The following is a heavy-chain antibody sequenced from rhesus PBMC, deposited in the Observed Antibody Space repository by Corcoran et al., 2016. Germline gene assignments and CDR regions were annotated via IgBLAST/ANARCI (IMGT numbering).Heavy chain of an antibody. CDR3: ASSPYSNYGLDS. Sequence: QVQLQESGTRLVKLSETLSVTCAVSGSSISSCIWRWLRQAPGKGLEWVGYIYVSGVSTNYIPSLQRRVTLSVNTSKKQFSLKLSSVTDADTAVCYCASSPYSNYGLDSWGQGVVVTVSS. CDR2: IYVSGVST. V-gene: IGHV4-169*02. D-gene: IGHD4-23*01. CDR1: GSSISSCI. J-gene: IGHJ6*01.